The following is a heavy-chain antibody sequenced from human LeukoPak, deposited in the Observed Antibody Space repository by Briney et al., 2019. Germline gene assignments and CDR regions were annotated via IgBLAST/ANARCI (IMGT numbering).Heavy chain of an antibody. CDR2: IYYSGST. CDR1: GGSISSSSYY. CDR3: ASLEEMATTIDY. V-gene: IGHV4-39*01. J-gene: IGHJ4*02. D-gene: IGHD5-24*01. Sequence: SETLSLTCTVSGGSISSSSYYWGWIRQPSGKGLEWIGSIYYSGSTYYNPSLKSRVTISVDTSKNQFSLKLSSVTAADTAVYYCASLEEMATTIDYWGQGTLVTVSS.